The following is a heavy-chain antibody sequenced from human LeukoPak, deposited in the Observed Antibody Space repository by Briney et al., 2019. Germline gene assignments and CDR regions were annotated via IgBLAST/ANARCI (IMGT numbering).Heavy chain of an antibody. Sequence: YWSWIRQPPGKXLEWIGYIYYSGSTNYNPSLKSRITISVDTSKNQFSLKVSSVTAADTAVYYCARLVYYYDSSGYYYYYFDYWGQGTLVTVSS. CDR3: ARLVYYYDSSGYYYYYFDY. CDR1: Y. J-gene: IGHJ4*02. D-gene: IGHD3-22*01. CDR2: IYYSGST. V-gene: IGHV4-59*08.